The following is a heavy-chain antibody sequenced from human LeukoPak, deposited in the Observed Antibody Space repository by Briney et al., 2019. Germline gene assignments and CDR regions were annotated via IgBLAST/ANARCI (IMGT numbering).Heavy chain of an antibody. CDR1: GLTFTDFW. Sequence: GGSLRLSCAASGLTFTDFWMNWVRLAPGRGLEWLANIKPDGNEKYYVDSVKGRFAISRDNAKNAVYLEMNSLRAEDTGVYYCLSRDSSRSPRAYWGQGTLVRVSS. J-gene: IGHJ4*02. CDR2: IKPDGNEK. V-gene: IGHV3-7*01. D-gene: IGHD2-2*01. CDR3: LSRDSSRSPRAY.